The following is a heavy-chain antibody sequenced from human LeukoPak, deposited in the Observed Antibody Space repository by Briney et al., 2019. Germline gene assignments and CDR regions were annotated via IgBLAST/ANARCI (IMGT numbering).Heavy chain of an antibody. D-gene: IGHD3-3*01. Sequence: ASVKVSCKASGYTFTSYAMHWVRQAPGQRLEWMGWINTGNGNTRYSQKFQGRVTITRDTSASTAYMELSSLRSEDTAVYYCAREVYDTGYFDYWGQGTLATVSS. V-gene: IGHV1-3*04. CDR3: AREVYDTGYFDY. J-gene: IGHJ4*02. CDR1: GYTFTSYA. CDR2: INTGNGNT.